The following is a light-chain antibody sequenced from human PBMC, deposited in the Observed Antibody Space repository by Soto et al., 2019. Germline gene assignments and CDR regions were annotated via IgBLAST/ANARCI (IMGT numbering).Light chain of an antibody. V-gene: IGKV3-20*01. CDR2: GAS. Sequence: EIVMTQSPATLSVSPGERATLACGASQSVSSNLAWYQQKPGQAPRLLIYGASTRATGIPARFSGSGSGTDFPLTISRLEPEDFAVYYCQQYGSAPPWTFGQGTKVDIK. J-gene: IGKJ1*01. CDR3: QQYGSAPPWT. CDR1: QSVSSN.